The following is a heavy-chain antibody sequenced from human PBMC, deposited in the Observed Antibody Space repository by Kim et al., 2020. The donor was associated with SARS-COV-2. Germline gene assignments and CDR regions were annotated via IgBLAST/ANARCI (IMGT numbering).Heavy chain of an antibody. CDR3: ANLWEKGY. CDR1: GFSFSSYW. V-gene: IGHV3-7*01. Sequence: VGSLRLSCVASGFSFSSYWMSWVRQAPGKGLEWVANINSDGDRIYYVESVRGRFVISRDNAKESLTLQMNSLRVEDTGVYYCANLWEKGYWGQGTLVTVTS. J-gene: IGHJ4*02. D-gene: IGHD1-26*01. CDR2: INSDGDRI.